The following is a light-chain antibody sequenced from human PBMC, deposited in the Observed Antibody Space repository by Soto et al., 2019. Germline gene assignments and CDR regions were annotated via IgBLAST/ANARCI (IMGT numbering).Light chain of an antibody. CDR2: DAS. J-gene: IGKJ1*01. CDR3: QQRGNRPPWT. V-gene: IGKV3-11*01. CDR1: QSVGKY. Sequence: EIVMTQSPATLSLSPGERATLSCRASQSVGKYLVWYQQKPGQAPRLLIYDASNRATGIPARFSGSGSGTDFTLTISSLEPEDLAVYYCQQRGNRPPWTFGQGTNVEIQ.